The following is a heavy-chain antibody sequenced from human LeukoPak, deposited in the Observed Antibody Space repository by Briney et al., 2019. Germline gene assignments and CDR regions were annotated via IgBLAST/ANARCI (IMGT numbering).Heavy chain of an antibody. V-gene: IGHV4-38-2*02. D-gene: IGHD1-7*01. CDR2: IYHSGST. CDR1: GYSISSGYY. CDR3: ARVEHYLLRGLYNWNYDPPCSPFDY. Sequence: SETLSLTCTVSGYSISSGYYWGWIRQPPGKGLEWIGSIYHSGSTYYNPSLKSRVTISVDTSKNQFSLKLSFVTAADTAVYYCARVEHYLLRGLYNWNYDPPCSPFDYWGQGTLVTVSS. J-gene: IGHJ4*02.